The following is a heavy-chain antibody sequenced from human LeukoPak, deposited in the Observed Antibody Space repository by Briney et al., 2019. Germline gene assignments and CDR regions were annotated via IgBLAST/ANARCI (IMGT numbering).Heavy chain of an antibody. V-gene: IGHV3-66*01. CDR1: GFTVSSNY. CDR3: ARDGYYGSSGYSVTGY. Sequence: GGSLRLSCAASGFTVSSNYMSWVRQAPGKGLEWVSVIYSGGSTYYADSVKGRFTISRDNSKNTLYLQMNSLRAEDTAVYYCARDGYYGSSGYSVTGYWGQGTLVTVSS. D-gene: IGHD3-22*01. CDR2: IYSGGST. J-gene: IGHJ4*02.